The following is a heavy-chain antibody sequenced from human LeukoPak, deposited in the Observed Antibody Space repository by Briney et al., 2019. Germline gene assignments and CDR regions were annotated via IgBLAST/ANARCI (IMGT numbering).Heavy chain of an antibody. CDR3: ARDNSYYDYVWGSYRPNWFDP. CDR2: IYSGGST. Sequence: GGSLRLSCAASGFTVSSNYMSWVRQAPGKGLEWVSDIYSGGSTYYADSVKGRFTISRDNSKNTLYLQMNSLRAEDTAVYYCARDNSYYDYVWGSYRPNWFDPWGQGTLVTVSS. D-gene: IGHD3-16*02. J-gene: IGHJ5*02. CDR1: GFTVSSNY. V-gene: IGHV3-53*01.